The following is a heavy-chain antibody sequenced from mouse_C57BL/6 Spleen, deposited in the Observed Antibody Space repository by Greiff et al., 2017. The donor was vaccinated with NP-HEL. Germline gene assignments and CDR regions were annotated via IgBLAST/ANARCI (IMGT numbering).Heavy chain of an antibody. CDR3: TGQGTGGY. CDR2: IRLKSDNYAT. D-gene: IGHD3-3*01. V-gene: IGHV6-3*01. CDR1: GFTFSNYW. Sequence: EVMLVESGGGLVQPGGSMKLSCVASGFTFSNYWMNWVRQSPEKGLEWVAQIRLKSDNYATHYAESVKGRFTISRDDSKSSVYLQMNNLRAEDTGIYYCTGQGTGGYWGQGTTLTVSS. J-gene: IGHJ2*01.